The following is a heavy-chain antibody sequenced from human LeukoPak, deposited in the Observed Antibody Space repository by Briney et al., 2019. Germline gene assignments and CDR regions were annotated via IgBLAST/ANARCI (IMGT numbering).Heavy chain of an antibody. J-gene: IGHJ4*02. CDR2: IYYSGST. CDR1: GGSISSSSYY. V-gene: IGHV4-39*07. CDR3: ARGRRYYYGSGSNMFDY. Sequence: SETLSLTCTVSGGSISSSSYYWGWIRQPPGKGLEWIGSIYYSGSTYYNPSLKSRVTISVDTSKNQFSLKLSSVTAADTAVYYCARGRRYYYGSGSNMFDYWGQGTLVTVSS. D-gene: IGHD3-10*01.